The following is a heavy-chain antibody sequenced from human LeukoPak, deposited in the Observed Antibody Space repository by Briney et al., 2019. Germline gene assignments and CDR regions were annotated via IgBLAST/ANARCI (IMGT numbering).Heavy chain of an antibody. CDR1: GGSISSGGYY. V-gene: IGHV4-31*03. D-gene: IGHD3-9*01. Sequence: SETLSLTCTVSGGSISSGGYYWSWIRQHPGKGLEWIGYIYYSGSTYYNPSLKSRVTISVDTSKNQFSLKLSSVTAADTAVYYCARENTGYYIGHNWFDLWGQGTLVTVSS. J-gene: IGHJ5*02. CDR2: IYYSGST. CDR3: ARENTGYYIGHNWFDL.